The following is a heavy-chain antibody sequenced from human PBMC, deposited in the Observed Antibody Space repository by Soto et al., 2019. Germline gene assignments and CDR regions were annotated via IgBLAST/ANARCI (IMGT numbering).Heavy chain of an antibody. CDR3: GTTAGSWLDQ. CDR1: GFTFSNAW. J-gene: IGHJ5*02. D-gene: IGHD3-10*01. Sequence: EVQLVESGGGLVKPGGALRLSCAASGFTFSNAWISWVRQAPGRGLEWVGRIKSKTDGETTEYAVPVKGRFIISREDSKNTLYLQMTSLKTEYTAVYYCGTTAGSWLDQWGQGTMVIVSS. CDR2: IKSKTDGETT. V-gene: IGHV3-15*01.